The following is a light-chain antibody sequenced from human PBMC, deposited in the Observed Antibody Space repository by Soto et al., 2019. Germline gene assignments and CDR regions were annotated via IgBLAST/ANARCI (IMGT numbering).Light chain of an antibody. V-gene: IGLV2-14*01. CDR1: SSDVGGYNY. Sequence: SALAQPASVSGSPVQSITISCTGTSSDVGGYNYVSWYQQHPGKAPKLMIYDVSNRPSGVSNRFSGSKSGNTASLTISGLQAEDEADYYCSSYTSSSTYVFGTGTXVTVL. CDR3: SSYTSSSTYV. J-gene: IGLJ1*01. CDR2: DVS.